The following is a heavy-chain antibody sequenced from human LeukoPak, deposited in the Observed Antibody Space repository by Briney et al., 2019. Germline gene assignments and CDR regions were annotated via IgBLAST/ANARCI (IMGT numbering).Heavy chain of an antibody. CDR1: GYTFTGYY. V-gene: IGHV1-2*02. J-gene: IGHJ4*02. CDR2: INPKNGGS. CDR3: ADLVYCSSSSCYEPFNQT. D-gene: IGHD2-2*01. Sequence: ASVKVSCKASGYTFTGYYMRWVRQAPGQGLEWMGWINPKNGGSNYAQKFQGRVTMTRDRSISTAYMELSSLRSEDTAVYYCADLVYCSSSSCYEPFNQTWGQGTLVTVSP.